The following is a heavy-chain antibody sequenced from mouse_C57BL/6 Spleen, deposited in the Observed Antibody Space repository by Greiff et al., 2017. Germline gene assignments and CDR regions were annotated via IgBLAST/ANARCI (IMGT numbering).Heavy chain of an antibody. V-gene: IGHV3-6*01. D-gene: IGHD1-1*01. CDR1: GYSITSGYY. CDR3: ARNYGSWYYAMDY. Sequence: EVQVVESGPGLVKPSQSLSLTCSVTGYSITSGYYWNWIRQFPGNKLEWMGYISYDGSNNYNPSLNNRISITRDTSKNQFCLKLNSVTTEDTATYYCARNYGSWYYAMDYWGQGTSVTVSS. CDR2: ISYDGSN. J-gene: IGHJ4*01.